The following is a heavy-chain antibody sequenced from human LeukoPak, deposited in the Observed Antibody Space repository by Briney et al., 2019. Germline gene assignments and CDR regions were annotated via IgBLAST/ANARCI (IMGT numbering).Heavy chain of an antibody. CDR1: GFTFSSYW. CDR2: ISSSGSTI. Sequence: GGSLRLSCAASGFTFSSYWMSWVRQAPGKGLEWVSYISSSGSTIYYADSVKGRFTISRDNAKNSLYLQMNSLRAEDTAVYYCARGGKFGELLYPPDYWGQGTLVTVSS. D-gene: IGHD3-10*01. CDR3: ARGGKFGELLYPPDY. J-gene: IGHJ4*02. V-gene: IGHV3-48*04.